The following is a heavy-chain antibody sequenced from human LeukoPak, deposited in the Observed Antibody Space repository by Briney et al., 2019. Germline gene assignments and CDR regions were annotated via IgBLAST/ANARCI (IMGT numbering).Heavy chain of an antibody. J-gene: IGHJ5*02. Sequence: GASVKVSCKASGYTFTSYYMHWVRQAPGQGLEWMGIINPSGGSTSYAQKFQGRVTMTRDMSTSTVYMELSSLRSEDTAVYYCARSAWFGEPREVPNWFDPWGQGTLVTVSS. CDR2: INPSGGST. D-gene: IGHD3-10*01. CDR1: GYTFTSYY. CDR3: ARSAWFGEPREVPNWFDP. V-gene: IGHV1-46*01.